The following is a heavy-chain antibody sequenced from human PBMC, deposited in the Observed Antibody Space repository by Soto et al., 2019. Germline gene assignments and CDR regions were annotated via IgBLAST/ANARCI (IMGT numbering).Heavy chain of an antibody. J-gene: IGHJ4*02. V-gene: IGHV3-11*01. CDR1: GFTFSDYY. CDR2: ISSSGSTI. CDR3: ARADSSGYYPNFDY. Sequence: GSLRLSCAASGFTFSDYYMSWIRQAPGKGLEWVSYISSSGSTIYYADSVKGRFTISRDNAKNSLYLQMNSLRAEDTAVYYCARADSSGYYPNFDYWGQGTLVTVSS. D-gene: IGHD3-22*01.